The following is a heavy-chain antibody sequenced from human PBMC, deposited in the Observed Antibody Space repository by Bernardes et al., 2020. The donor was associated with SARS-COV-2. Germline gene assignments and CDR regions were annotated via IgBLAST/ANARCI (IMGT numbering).Heavy chain of an antibody. CDR3: AKSINPYNNSKRPPYGLHV. V-gene: IGHV3-23*01. J-gene: IGHJ6*02. Sequence: GWSLRLSCAASGFTFTDYTMSWVRQAPGKGPEWISGISNNPITIYYADSVKGRFTISRDNSRNTVFLDLTSLRVDDTAVYYCAKSINPYNNSKRPPYGLHVWGQGTTVIVSS. D-gene: IGHD4-4*01. CDR1: GFTFTDYT. CDR2: ISNNPITI.